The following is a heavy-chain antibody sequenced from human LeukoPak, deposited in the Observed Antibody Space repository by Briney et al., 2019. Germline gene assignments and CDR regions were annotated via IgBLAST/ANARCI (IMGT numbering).Heavy chain of an antibody. Sequence: GASVKVSCKASGYIFTSYYMHWVRQAPGQGLEWMGIINPSGGSTSYAQKFQGRVTMTRDTSTSTVYMELSSLRSEDTAVYYCAREASAAAKMDVWGKGTTVTVSS. D-gene: IGHD6-13*01. V-gene: IGHV1-46*03. J-gene: IGHJ6*04. CDR3: AREASAAAKMDV. CDR2: INPSGGST. CDR1: GYIFTSYY.